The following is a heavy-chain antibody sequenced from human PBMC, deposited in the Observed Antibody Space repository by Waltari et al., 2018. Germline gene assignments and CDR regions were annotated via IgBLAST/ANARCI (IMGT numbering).Heavy chain of an antibody. J-gene: IGHJ6*02. CDR1: GGSISSSSYY. CDR2: IYYSGST. D-gene: IGHD6-6*01. Sequence: QLQLQESGPGLVKPSETLSLTCPVSGGSISSSSYYWGWIRQPPGKGLEWIGSIYYSGSTYYNPSLKSRVTISVDTSKNQFSLKLSSVTAADTAVYYCARDGVEYSSSDGMDVWGQGTTVTVSS. V-gene: IGHV4-39*07. CDR3: ARDGVEYSSSDGMDV.